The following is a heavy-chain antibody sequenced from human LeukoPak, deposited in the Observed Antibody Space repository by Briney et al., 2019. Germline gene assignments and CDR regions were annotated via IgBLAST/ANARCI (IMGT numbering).Heavy chain of an antibody. CDR1: GKTLTELS. D-gene: IGHD3-9*01. J-gene: IGHJ4*02. V-gene: IGHV1-24*01. CDR2: FDPENGDT. Sequence: ASVKVSCKVPGKTLTELSIHWVRQATGKGLEWMGGFDPENGDTIYAQNFEGRVTMTEDTSIDTAYMELSSLRSEDTAVYYCATDDPRDFDWLPLDSWGQGTLVTVSS. CDR3: ATDDPRDFDWLPLDS.